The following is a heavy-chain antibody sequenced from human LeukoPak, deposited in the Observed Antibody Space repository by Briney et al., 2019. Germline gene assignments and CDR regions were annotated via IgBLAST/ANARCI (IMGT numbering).Heavy chain of an antibody. D-gene: IGHD3-3*01. Sequence: PGGSLRRYCAASGFTFSNYNMNWLRQAPGKGLEWFSYISSSSSTIYYADSVKGRVTISRDNARNSLYLHMNSLRAEDPAMYYCARDFLEDSYWVQGTLVTVSS. CDR3: ARDFLEDSY. CDR2: ISSSSSTI. V-gene: IGHV3-48*01. J-gene: IGHJ4*02. CDR1: GFTFSNYN.